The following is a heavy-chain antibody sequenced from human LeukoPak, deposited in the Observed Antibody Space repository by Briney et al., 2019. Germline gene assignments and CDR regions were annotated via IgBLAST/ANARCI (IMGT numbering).Heavy chain of an antibody. Sequence: SETLSLTCAVSGGSFSGYYWSWIRQPPGKGLEWIGEINHSGSTNYNPSLKSRVTISVDTSKNQFSLKLSSVTAADTAVYYCARGSRYCSSTSCYGWFDPWGQGTLVTVSS. CDR3: ARGSRYCSSTSCYGWFDP. CDR1: GGSFSGYY. V-gene: IGHV4-34*01. CDR2: INHSGST. D-gene: IGHD2-2*01. J-gene: IGHJ5*02.